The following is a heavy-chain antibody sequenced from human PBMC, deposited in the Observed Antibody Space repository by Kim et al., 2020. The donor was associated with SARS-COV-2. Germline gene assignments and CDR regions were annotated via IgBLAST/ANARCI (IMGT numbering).Heavy chain of an antibody. J-gene: IGHJ4*02. Sequence: SVKVSCKASGGTFSSYAISWVRQAPGQGLEWMGGIIPIFGTANYAQKFQGRVTITADESTSTAYMELSSLSSDDPAVYYFARGIEPLAMDNGLFFYWGQ. CDR1: GGTFSSYA. CDR2: IIPIFGTA. D-gene: IGHD5-18*01. CDR3: ARGIEPLAMDNGLFFY. V-gene: IGHV1-69*13.